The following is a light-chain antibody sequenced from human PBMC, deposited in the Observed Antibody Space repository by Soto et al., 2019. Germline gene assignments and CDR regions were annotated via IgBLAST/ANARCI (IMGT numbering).Light chain of an antibody. CDR2: EVS. Sequence: QSALTQPASVSGSPGQSITISCTGTSSDVGGYNYVSWYQQHPGKAPKLMIYEVSNRPSGVSNRFSGSKSGNTASLTISGLQAEDEADYYCSSYTSXSTPXXXVFGTGTXLT. V-gene: IGLV2-14*01. CDR1: SSDVGGYNY. J-gene: IGLJ1*01. CDR3: SSYTSXSTPXXXV.